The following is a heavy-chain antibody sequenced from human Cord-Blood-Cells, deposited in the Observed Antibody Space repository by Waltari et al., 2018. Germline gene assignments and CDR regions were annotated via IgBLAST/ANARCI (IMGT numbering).Heavy chain of an antibody. CDR2: IKPKSGGT. CDR3: ARGGLVMVYARGGFDP. CDR1: GYTFTGYY. D-gene: IGHD2-8*01. Sequence: QVQLVQSGAEVKKPGASVKVSCKASGYTFTGYYMHWVRQAPGQGLEWMGGIKPKSGGTNYAREVKGRVTMTRDTSISTAYMELSRRRSDDTAVYYCARGGLVMVYARGGFDPWGQGTLVTVSS. J-gene: IGHJ5*02. V-gene: IGHV1-2*02.